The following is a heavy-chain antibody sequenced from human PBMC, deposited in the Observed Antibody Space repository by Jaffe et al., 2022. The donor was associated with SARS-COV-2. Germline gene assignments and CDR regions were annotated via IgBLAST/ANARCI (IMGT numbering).Heavy chain of an antibody. D-gene: IGHD2-15*01. Sequence: EVQLLESGGGLVQPGGSLRLSCAASGFTFSSYAMSWVRQAPGKGLEWVSAISGSGGSTYYADSVKGRFTISRDNSKNTLYLQMNSLRAEDTAVYYCAKGDYCSGGSCTYYFDYWGQGTLVTVSS. J-gene: IGHJ4*02. V-gene: IGHV3-23*01. CDR2: ISGSGGST. CDR3: AKGDYCSGGSCTYYFDY. CDR1: GFTFSSYA.